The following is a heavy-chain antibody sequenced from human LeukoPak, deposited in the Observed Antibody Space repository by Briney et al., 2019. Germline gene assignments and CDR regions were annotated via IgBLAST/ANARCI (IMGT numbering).Heavy chain of an antibody. D-gene: IGHD6-6*01. V-gene: IGHV3-74*01. CDR3: ARDGLPAARDI. Sequence: GGSLRLSCAGSGFIFSQFWMQWVRQVPGKALVWVSRINGDGSSTSYADSVKGRFTISRDNAKNTLYLQMNSLRAEDTAVYYCARDGLPAARDIWGQGTMVTVSS. CDR2: INGDGSST. J-gene: IGHJ3*02. CDR1: GFIFSQFW.